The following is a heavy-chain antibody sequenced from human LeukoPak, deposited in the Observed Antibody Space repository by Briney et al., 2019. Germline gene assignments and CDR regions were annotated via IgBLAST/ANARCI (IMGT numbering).Heavy chain of an antibody. Sequence: GGSLRLSCAASGFTFSSYSMNWVRQAPGKGLEWVSSISTSYRYIYYADSVKGRFTISRDNAKNSLYLQMNSLRAEDTAVYYCARDVGYYDSSGYYYYYGMDVWGQGTMVTVSS. J-gene: IGHJ6*02. CDR1: GFTFSSYS. V-gene: IGHV3-21*01. CDR2: ISTSYRYI. CDR3: ARDVGYYDSSGYYYYYGMDV. D-gene: IGHD3-22*01.